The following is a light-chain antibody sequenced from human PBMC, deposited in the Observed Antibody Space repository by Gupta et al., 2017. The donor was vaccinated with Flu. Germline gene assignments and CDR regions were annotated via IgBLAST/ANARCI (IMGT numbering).Light chain of an antibody. CDR2: GVS. V-gene: IGKV3-15*01. Sequence: EIVMPQSPATLSVSPGERATLSCRASQSVSTNLAWYQQKPGQAPRLLMYGVSIRATGIPTRFSGSGSGTEFTLTISSLQSEDFAVYYCQQYNNWPPLTFGGGTKVEIK. J-gene: IGKJ4*01. CDR3: QQYNNWPPLT. CDR1: QSVSTN.